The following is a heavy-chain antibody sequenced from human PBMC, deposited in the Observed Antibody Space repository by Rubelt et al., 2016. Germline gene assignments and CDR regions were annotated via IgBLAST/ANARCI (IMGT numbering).Heavy chain of an antibody. D-gene: IGHD6-13*01. Sequence: QVQLQESGPGLVKPSETLSLTCTVSGGSISNYYWSWIRQPPGKGLEWIAYIYYSGSTSYNPSLKSRVTISVDTSENQFALQLTAVTAADTAVYYCVRISSSWYAPFDYWGQGNLVTVSS. CDR1: GGSISNYY. J-gene: IGHJ4*02. CDR2: IYYSGST. V-gene: IGHV4-59*08. CDR3: VRISSSWYAPFDY.